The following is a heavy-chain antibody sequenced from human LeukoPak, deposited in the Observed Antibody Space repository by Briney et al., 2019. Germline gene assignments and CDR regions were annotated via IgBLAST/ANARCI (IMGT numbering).Heavy chain of an antibody. J-gene: IGHJ4*02. CDR2: IWYDGSNK. Sequence: PGGSLRLSCAASGFTFSSYGMHWVRQAPGKGLERVAVIWYDGSNKYYADSVKGRFTISRDNSKNTLYLQMNSLRAEDTAVYYCARDRDYYDSSGYYHYWGQGTLVTVSS. D-gene: IGHD3-22*01. V-gene: IGHV3-33*01. CDR3: ARDRDYYDSSGYYHY. CDR1: GFTFSSYG.